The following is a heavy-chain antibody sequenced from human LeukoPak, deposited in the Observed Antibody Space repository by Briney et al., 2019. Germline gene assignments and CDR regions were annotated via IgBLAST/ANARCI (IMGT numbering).Heavy chain of an antibody. CDR1: GGSISSGGYS. CDR3: ARGWLRDYYYYYGMDV. Sequence: LSETLSLTCAVSGGSISSGGYSWSWIRQPPGKGLEWIGYIYYSGSTYYNPSLKSRVTISVDTSKNQFSLKLSSVTAADTAVYYCARGWLRDYYYYYGMDVWGQGTTVTVSS. CDR2: IYYSGST. D-gene: IGHD5-12*01. J-gene: IGHJ6*02. V-gene: IGHV4-30-2*05.